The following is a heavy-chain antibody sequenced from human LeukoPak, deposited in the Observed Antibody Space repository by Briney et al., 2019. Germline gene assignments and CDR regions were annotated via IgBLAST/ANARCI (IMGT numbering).Heavy chain of an antibody. J-gene: IGHJ4*02. V-gene: IGHV3-48*04. Sequence: PGGSLRLSCAASGFTFSSYCMNWVRQAPGKGLEWVSYISSSGSTIYYADSVKGRFTISRDNAKNSLYLQMNSLRAEDTAVYYCASPIAARPSGDYWGQGTLVTVSS. CDR3: ASPIAARPSGDY. CDR1: GFTFSSYC. CDR2: ISSSGSTI. D-gene: IGHD6-6*01.